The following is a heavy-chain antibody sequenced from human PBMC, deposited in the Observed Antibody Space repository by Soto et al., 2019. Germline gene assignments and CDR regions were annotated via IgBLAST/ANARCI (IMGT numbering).Heavy chain of an antibody. D-gene: IGHD3-22*01. J-gene: IGHJ6*02. CDR2: VYSSGST. CDR1: GGSISGYY. CDR3: AREGGYYDSSGSGVYHYYGVDV. Sequence: SETLSLTCTVSGGSISGYYLSWLRQPAGKGLEWIGRVYSSGSTNYDPSLKSRVTMSLDTSKKQFSLKLSSVTAADTAVYYCAREGGYYDSSGSGVYHYYGVDVWGRGTTVTVSS. V-gene: IGHV4-4*07.